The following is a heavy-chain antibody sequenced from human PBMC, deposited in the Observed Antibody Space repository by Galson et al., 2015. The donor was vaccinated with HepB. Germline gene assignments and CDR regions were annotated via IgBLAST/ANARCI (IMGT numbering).Heavy chain of an antibody. CDR3: ARDGCSSTSCYDPYYYYGMDV. V-gene: IGHV1-69*13. Sequence: SVKVSCKASGYTFTSYGISWVRQAPGQGLEWMGGIIPIFGTANYAQKFQGRVTITADESTSTAYMELSSLRSEDTAVYYCARDGCSSTSCYDPYYYYGMDVWGQGTTVTVSS. J-gene: IGHJ6*02. CDR1: GYTFTSYG. CDR2: IIPIFGTA. D-gene: IGHD2-2*01.